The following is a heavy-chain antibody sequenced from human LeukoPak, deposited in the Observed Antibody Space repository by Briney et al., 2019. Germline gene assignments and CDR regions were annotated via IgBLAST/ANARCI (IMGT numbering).Heavy chain of an antibody. CDR2: ISSSGSSI. CDR1: GFTFSSYE. D-gene: IGHD2-21*01. CDR3: ARELRWKDVPVPFDY. V-gene: IGHV3-48*03. Sequence: GGSLRLSCAASGFTFSSYEVNWVRQAPGKGLEWVSYISSSGSSIYYADSVKGRFTISRDNAKNSLYLQMNSLRAEDMAVYYCARELRWKDVPVPFDYXGER. J-gene: IGHJ4*02.